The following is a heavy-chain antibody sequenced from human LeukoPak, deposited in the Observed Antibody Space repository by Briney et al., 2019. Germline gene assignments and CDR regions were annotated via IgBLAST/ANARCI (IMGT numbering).Heavy chain of an antibody. CDR1: GYTFTSYG. CDR2: ISAYNGNT. V-gene: IGHV1-18*01. CDR3: ARVYYYDSSGYFDY. Sequence: GASVTVSFLASGYTFTSYGSSWVRQAPGQGLEWMGWISAYNGNTNYAQKLQGRVTMTTDTSTSTAYMELRSLRSDDTAVYYCARVYYYDSSGYFDYWGQGTLVTVSS. D-gene: IGHD3-22*01. J-gene: IGHJ4*02.